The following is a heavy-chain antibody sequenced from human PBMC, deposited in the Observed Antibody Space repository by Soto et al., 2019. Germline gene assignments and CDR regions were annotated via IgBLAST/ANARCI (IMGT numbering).Heavy chain of an antibody. J-gene: IGHJ6*02. V-gene: IGHV1-69*13. CDR2: IIPIFGTA. CDR3: ARGINRRYYGMDV. Sequence: SVEVSCKXSGGTFSSYAISWVRQAPGQGLEWMGGIIPIFGTANYAQKFQGRVTITADESTSTAYMELSSLRSEDTAVYYCARGINRRYYGMDVWGQGTTVTVS. CDR1: GGTFSSYA.